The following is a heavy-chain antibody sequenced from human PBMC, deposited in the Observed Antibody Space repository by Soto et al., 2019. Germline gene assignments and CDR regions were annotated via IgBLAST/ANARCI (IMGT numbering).Heavy chain of an antibody. D-gene: IGHD2-2*01. Sequence: GGSLRLSCASSGFTFSSYAMHWVRQAPGKGLEWVAAISGSGGNKYYADSVKGRFTISRDNSKNTLYLQMNSLRPEDTAVYYCAKPYCSFNSCFDNWFDSWGQGTLVTASS. V-gene: IGHV3-30*18. CDR1: GFTFSSYA. CDR3: AKPYCSFNSCFDNWFDS. CDR2: ISGSGGNK. J-gene: IGHJ5*01.